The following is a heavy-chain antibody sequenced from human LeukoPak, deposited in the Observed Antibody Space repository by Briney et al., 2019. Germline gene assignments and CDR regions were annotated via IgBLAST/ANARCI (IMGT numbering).Heavy chain of an antibody. Sequence: PSETLSLTCTVSGDSISSYYWSWIRQPPGKGLEWIGYIYYTESTSFNPSLKSRVTISVDTSKNQFSLKLSSVTAADTAVYYCARGITMVRKVFDPWGQGTLVTVSS. D-gene: IGHD3-10*01. J-gene: IGHJ5*02. CDR1: GDSISSYY. CDR3: ARGITMVRKVFDP. V-gene: IGHV4-59*12. CDR2: IYYTEST.